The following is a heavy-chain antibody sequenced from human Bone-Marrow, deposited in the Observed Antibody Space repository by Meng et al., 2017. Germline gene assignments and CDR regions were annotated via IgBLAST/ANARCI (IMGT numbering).Heavy chain of an antibody. Sequence: EGPLVGSGGGLVQPGGSLRLSCVATGITFNNYWMHWVRQAPGKGLVWVSRINSDGSSTSYADSVKGRFTISRDNAKNTLYLQMNSLTAEDTAIYYCARVAWGFDYWGQGTLVTVSS. CDR1: GITFNNYW. CDR3: ARVAWGFDY. D-gene: IGHD7-27*01. CDR2: INSDGSST. J-gene: IGHJ4*02. V-gene: IGHV3-74*01.